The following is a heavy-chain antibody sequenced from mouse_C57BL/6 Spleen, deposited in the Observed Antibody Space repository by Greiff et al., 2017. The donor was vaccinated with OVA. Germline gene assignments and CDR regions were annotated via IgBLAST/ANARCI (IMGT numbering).Heavy chain of an antibody. V-gene: IGHV1-69*01. D-gene: IGHD1-1*01. CDR2: IDPSDSYT. CDR1: GYTFTSYW. Sequence: QVQLQQPGAELVMPGASVKLSCKASGYTFTSYWMHWVKQRPGQGLEWIGEIDPSDSYTNYNQKFKGKSTLTVDKSSSTAYMQLSSLTSEDSAFYYCATSRYYGSSYGFAYWGQGTLVTVSA. CDR3: ATSRYYGSSYGFAY. J-gene: IGHJ3*01.